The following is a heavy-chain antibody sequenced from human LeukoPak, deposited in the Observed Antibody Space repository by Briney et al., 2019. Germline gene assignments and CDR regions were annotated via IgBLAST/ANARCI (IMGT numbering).Heavy chain of an antibody. J-gene: IGHJ3*02. CDR2: ISAYNGNT. Sequence: GASVKVSCKASGYTFTSYGISWVRQAPGQGLEWMGWISAYNGNTNYAQKLQGRVTMTRDTSISTAYMELSRLRSDDTAVYYCAREYYYDSSGYYGGAFDIWGQGTMVTVSS. D-gene: IGHD3-22*01. V-gene: IGHV1-18*01. CDR3: AREYYYDSSGYYGGAFDI. CDR1: GYTFTSYG.